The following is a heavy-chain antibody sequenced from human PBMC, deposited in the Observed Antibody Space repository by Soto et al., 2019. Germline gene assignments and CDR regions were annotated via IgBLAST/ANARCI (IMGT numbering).Heavy chain of an antibody. Sequence: QVQLVESGGGVVQPGRSLRLSCAASGFTFSSYGMHWVRQAPGKGLEWVAVISDDGSNKYYADSLKGRFTISRDNSKNTLYLQMKSLRAEDTVVYYCAEEGVYDTSGWSFDYWGQGTLVTVSS. CDR1: GFTFSSYG. J-gene: IGHJ4*02. CDR3: AEEGVYDTSGWSFDY. CDR2: ISDDGSNK. D-gene: IGHD3-22*01. V-gene: IGHV3-30*18.